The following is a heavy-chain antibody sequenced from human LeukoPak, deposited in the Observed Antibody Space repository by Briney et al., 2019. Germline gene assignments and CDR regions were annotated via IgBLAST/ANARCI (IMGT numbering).Heavy chain of an antibody. Sequence: GGSLRLSCAASGFTVSSNYMSWVRQAPGKGLEWVSVIYSGGSTYYADSVKGRFTISRDNSKNTLYLQMNSLRAEDTAVYYCARSRVPGYSSGWYFTSYYFDYWGQGTLVTVSS. CDR2: IYSGGST. D-gene: IGHD6-19*01. CDR1: GFTVSSNY. CDR3: ARSRVPGYSSGWYFTSYYFDY. V-gene: IGHV3-53*01. J-gene: IGHJ4*02.